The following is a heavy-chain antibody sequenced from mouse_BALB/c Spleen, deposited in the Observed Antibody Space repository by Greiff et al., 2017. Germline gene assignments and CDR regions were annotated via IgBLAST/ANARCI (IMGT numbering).Heavy chain of an antibody. D-gene: IGHD2-2*01. Sequence: VQLQQSGAELVMPGASVKMSCKASGYTFTDYWMHWVKQRPGQGLEWIGAIDTSDSYTSYNQKFKGKATLTVDESSSTAYMPLSSLTSEDSAVYYCAIYCGYDVDYFDYWGQGTTLTVSS. CDR2: IDTSDSYT. V-gene: IGHV1-69*01. CDR1: GYTFTDYW. CDR3: AIYCGYDVDYFDY. J-gene: IGHJ2*01.